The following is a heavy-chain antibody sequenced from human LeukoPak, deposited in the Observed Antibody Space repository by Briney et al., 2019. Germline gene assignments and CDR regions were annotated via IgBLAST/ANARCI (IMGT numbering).Heavy chain of an antibody. D-gene: IGHD2-15*01. CDR3: ARVVGAWGSFDY. CDR1: GGSISSYY. Sequence: KSSETLSLTCTVSGGSISSYYWSWIRQPPGKGLEWIGEIYHSGSTNYNPSLKSRVTISVDKSKNQFSLKLSSVTAADTAVYYCARVVGAWGSFDYWGQGTLVTVSS. J-gene: IGHJ4*02. V-gene: IGHV4-59*12. CDR2: IYHSGST.